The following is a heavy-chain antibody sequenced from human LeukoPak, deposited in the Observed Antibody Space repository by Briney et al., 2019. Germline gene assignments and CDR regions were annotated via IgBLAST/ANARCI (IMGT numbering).Heavy chain of an antibody. V-gene: IGHV4-59*01. J-gene: IGHJ4*02. CDR3: ARGDDTSGYYYYFDY. D-gene: IGHD3-22*01. CDR2: ISYSGGT. CDR1: GGSISTYY. Sequence: SETLSLTCTVSGGSISTYYWSWIRRPPGKGLEWIGYISYSGGTNYNPSLKSRVTISVDTSKNHFSLKLSSVTAADTAVYYCARGDDTSGYYYYFDYWGQGTLVTVSS.